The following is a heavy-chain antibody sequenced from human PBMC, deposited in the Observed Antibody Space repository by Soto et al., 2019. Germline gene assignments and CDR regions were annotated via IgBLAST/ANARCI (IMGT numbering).Heavy chain of an antibody. CDR2: IYYSGST. Sequence: QVQLQESGPGLVKPSETLSLTCTVSGGSISSYYWSWIRQPPGKGLEWIGYIYYSGSTNYNPSLTXRVTISVDTSKNQFSLTLTSVTAADTAVYYCARRYGSAFDFWGQGTMVTVSS. CDR3: ARRYGSAFDF. CDR1: GGSISSYY. J-gene: IGHJ3*01. V-gene: IGHV4-59*01. D-gene: IGHD3-10*01.